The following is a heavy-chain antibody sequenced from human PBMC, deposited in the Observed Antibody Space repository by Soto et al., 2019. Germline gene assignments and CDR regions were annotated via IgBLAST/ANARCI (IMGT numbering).Heavy chain of an antibody. D-gene: IGHD3-22*01. CDR3: AKDEDRYYYDSSGYEPVGYFDS. Sequence: GGSLRLSCAASGFTFSSYAMSWVRQAPGKGLEWVSAISGSGGSTYYADSVKGRFTISRDNSKNTLYLQMNSLRAEDTAVYYCAKDEDRYYYDSSGYEPVGYFDSWGQGTLVTVSS. CDR1: GFTFSSYA. J-gene: IGHJ4*02. V-gene: IGHV3-23*01. CDR2: ISGSGGST.